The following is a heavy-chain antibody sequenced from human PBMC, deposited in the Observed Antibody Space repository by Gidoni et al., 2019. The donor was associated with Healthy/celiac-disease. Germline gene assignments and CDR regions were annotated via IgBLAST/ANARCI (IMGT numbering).Heavy chain of an antibody. V-gene: IGHV1-18*01. D-gene: IGHD5-12*01. CDR3: ARASGYDFTAVDWFDP. J-gene: IGHJ5*02. CDR1: GYTFTSYG. CDR2: ISSYNGNT. Sequence: QVQLVQSGAEVKKPGASVKLSCKASGYTFTSYGIRWVRQAPGQGLEWMGWISSYNGNTNYAQKLQGRVTMTTDTSTSTAYMELRSLRSDDTAVYYCARASGYDFTAVDWFDPWGQGTLVTVSS.